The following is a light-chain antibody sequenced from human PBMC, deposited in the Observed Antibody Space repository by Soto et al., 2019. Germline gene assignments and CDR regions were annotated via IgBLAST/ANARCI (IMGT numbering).Light chain of an antibody. V-gene: IGLV2-14*01. CDR1: GSDVGRYNY. Sequence: QSALTQPASVSGSPGQSITISCTGTGSDVGRYNYVSWYQQYPGEAPRLMIYEVSNRPSGVSIRFSGSKSGNTASLTISGLQAEDEADYYCTSYTTSSTWVFGGGTEVTVL. CDR2: EVS. CDR3: TSYTTSSTWV. J-gene: IGLJ3*02.